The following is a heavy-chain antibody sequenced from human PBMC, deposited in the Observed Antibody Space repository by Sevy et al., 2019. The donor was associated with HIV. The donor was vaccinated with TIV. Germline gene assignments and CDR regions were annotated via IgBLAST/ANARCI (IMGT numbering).Heavy chain of an antibody. CDR3: VRAIAADGSF. V-gene: IGHV3-23*01. CDR2: ISGGGGGT. J-gene: IGHJ4*02. CDR1: GFTFNNYA. Sequence: GGSLRLSCAASGFTFNNYAMSWVRQAPGKGLEGKGLEWVSTISGGGGGTYYADSVRGRFTISRDNSKNTLYLQVNSLRVEDTALYYCVRAIAADGSFWGQGTLVTVSS. D-gene: IGHD6-13*01.